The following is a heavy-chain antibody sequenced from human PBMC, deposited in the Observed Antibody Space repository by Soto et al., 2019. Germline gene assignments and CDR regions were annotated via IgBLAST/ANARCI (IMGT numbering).Heavy chain of an antibody. CDR3: AREGSYSAYNFAHGIQLWSFDF. Sequence: SETLSLTCTVSGGSINTFYWSWVRQPAGKGLEWIGRILSSGSTSFDPSLESRVAMSVDTSKNHFSLNLSSVTAADMAVYYCAREGSYSAYNFAHGIQLWSFDFWGQGALVTVSS. V-gene: IGHV4-4*07. D-gene: IGHD5-12*01. CDR2: ILSSGST. J-gene: IGHJ4*02. CDR1: GGSINTFY.